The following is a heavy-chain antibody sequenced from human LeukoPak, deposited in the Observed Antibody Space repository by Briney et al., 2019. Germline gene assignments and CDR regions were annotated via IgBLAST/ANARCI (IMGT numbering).Heavy chain of an antibody. CDR3: ARGPSLYFDY. CDR2: INPNSGGT. D-gene: IGHD3-9*01. V-gene: IGHV1-2*02. CDR1: GYTFTNYG. Sequence: ASVKVPCKASGYTFTNYGISWVRQAPGQGLEWMGWINPNSGGTNYAQKFQGRVTMTRDTSISTAYMELSRLRSDDTAVYYCARGPSLYFDYWGQGTLVTVSS. J-gene: IGHJ4*02.